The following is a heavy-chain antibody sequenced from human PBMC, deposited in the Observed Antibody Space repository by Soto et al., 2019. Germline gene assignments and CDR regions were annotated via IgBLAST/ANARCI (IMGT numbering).Heavy chain of an antibody. V-gene: IGHV3-23*01. Sequence: PGGSLRLSCAASGFTFSSYAMSWVRQAPGKGLEWVSVIIMSGGSTSYYASGKGRFIISRDNSKNTLYLQMNSLRAEDTAVYYCAKPNKYYYYSYGMDVWGQGTKVTVSS. J-gene: IGHJ6*02. D-gene: IGHD3-16*01. CDR2: IIMSGGST. CDR1: GFTFSSYA. CDR3: AKPNKYYYYSYGMDV.